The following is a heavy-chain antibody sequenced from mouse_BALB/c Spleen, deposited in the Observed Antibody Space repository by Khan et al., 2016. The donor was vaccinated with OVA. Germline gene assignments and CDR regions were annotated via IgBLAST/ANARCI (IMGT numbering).Heavy chain of an antibody. J-gene: IGHJ2*01. Sequence: EVKLQESGPGLVKPSQSLSLTCTVTGYSIISDYAWNWIRQFPGSKLEWMGFISYSGNTNYNPSLKSRFSITRDTSKNQFFLQLNSVTTEDTATYYCARVYGGDFDYWGQGTTLTVSS. CDR3: ARVYGGDFDY. D-gene: IGHD1-1*01. CDR1: GYSIISDYA. CDR2: ISYSGNT. V-gene: IGHV3-2*02.